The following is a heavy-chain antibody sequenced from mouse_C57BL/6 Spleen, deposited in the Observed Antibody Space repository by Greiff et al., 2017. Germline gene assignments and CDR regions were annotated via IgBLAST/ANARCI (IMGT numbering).Heavy chain of an antibody. Sequence: EVQGVESGGDLVKPGGSLKLSCAASGFTFSSYGMSWVRQTPDKRLEWVATISSGGSYTYYPDSVKGRLTISRDNAKNTLYLQMSSLKSEDTAMYYCARHSDYYAMDYWGQGTSVTVSS. CDR1: GFTFSSYG. D-gene: IGHD6-1*01. V-gene: IGHV5-6*01. CDR3: ARHSDYYAMDY. J-gene: IGHJ4*01. CDR2: ISSGGSYT.